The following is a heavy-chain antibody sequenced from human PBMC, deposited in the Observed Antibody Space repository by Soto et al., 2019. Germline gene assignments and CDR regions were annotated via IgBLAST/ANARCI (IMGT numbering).Heavy chain of an antibody. Sequence: GGSLRLSCAASGCTFSSYAMSWVRQAPGKGLEWVSAISGSGGSTYYADSVKGRFTISRDNSKNTLYLQMNSLRAEDTAVYYCAKDFVPTGTTLFDYWGQGTLVTVSS. J-gene: IGHJ4*02. CDR3: AKDFVPTGTTLFDY. V-gene: IGHV3-23*01. CDR1: GCTFSSYA. D-gene: IGHD1-7*01. CDR2: ISGSGGST.